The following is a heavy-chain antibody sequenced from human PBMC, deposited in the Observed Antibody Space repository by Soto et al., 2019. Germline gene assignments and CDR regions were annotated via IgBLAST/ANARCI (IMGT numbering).Heavy chain of an antibody. CDR2: IYWDDDK. V-gene: IGHV2-5*02. Sequence: QITLNESGPTPVKPRQTLTLTCTFSGFSLTTSGVGVGWIRQSPGKAPAWLALIYWDDDKRYSPSLKSRLTNTKDTPKNHVVVTMADLDPADTGTYYCAQRVLRTGFGVVTTTAIYFDFWGQGTPVAVSS. D-gene: IGHD3-3*01. CDR1: GFSLTTSGVG. CDR3: AQRVLRTGFGVVTTTAIYFDF. J-gene: IGHJ4*02.